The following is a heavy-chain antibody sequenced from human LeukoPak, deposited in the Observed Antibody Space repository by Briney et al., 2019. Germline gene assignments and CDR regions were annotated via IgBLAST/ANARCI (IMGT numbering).Heavy chain of an antibody. CDR3: ARYSGSYYYPPAWDL. J-gene: IGHJ4*02. CDR1: GFTFSSYA. V-gene: IGHV3-30-3*01. D-gene: IGHD1-26*01. CDR2: ISYDGSNK. Sequence: GRSLRLSCAASGFTFSSYAMHWVRQAPGKGLEWVAVISYDGSNKYYADSVKGRFTISRDNSKNTLYLQMDSLRADDTAVYYCARYSGSYYYPPAWDLWGQGTLVTVSS.